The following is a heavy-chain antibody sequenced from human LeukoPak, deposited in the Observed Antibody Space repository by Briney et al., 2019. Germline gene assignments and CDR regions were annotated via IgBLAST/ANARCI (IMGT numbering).Heavy chain of an antibody. Sequence: GGSLRLSCAASGFTFSSYSMNWVRQAPGKGLEWVSLISGDGGSTYYADSLKGRFTISRDNSKNSLYLQMNSLRTEDTALYYCAKDFFHTDRSSFGWGQGTLVTVSS. CDR2: ISGDGGST. CDR1: GFTFSSYS. J-gene: IGHJ4*02. V-gene: IGHV3-43*02. CDR3: AKDFFHTDRSSFG. D-gene: IGHD6-13*01.